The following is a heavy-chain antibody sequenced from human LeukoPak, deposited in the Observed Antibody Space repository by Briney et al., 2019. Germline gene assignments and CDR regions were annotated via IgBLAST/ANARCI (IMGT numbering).Heavy chain of an antibody. CDR2: IYDSGIA. CDR1: GGSFSSYS. D-gene: IGHD3-16*01. J-gene: IGHJ6*03. V-gene: IGHV4-59*04. CDR3: ARRGGDMPARGFMDV. Sequence: PSETLSLTCAVYGGSFSSYSWSWIRQPPGKGLEWVGYIYDSGIAFYNPSLKSRVTMSVDTSKNHFFLNLRSVTAADTAVYYCARRGGDMPARGFMDVWGKGTTVTVSS.